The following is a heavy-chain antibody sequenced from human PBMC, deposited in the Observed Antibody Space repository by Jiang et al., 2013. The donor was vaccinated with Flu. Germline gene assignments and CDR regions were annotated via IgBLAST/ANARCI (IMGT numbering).Heavy chain of an antibody. Sequence: EWVAVISYDGSNKYYADSVEGPIHHLQRQFQNTLYLQMNSLRAEDTAVYYCAGVEGSGYYIPAFDIWGQGTMVTVSS. D-gene: IGHD3-22*01. CDR3: AGVEGSGYYIPAFDI. J-gene: IGHJ3*02. CDR2: ISYDGSNK. V-gene: IGHV3-30-3*01.